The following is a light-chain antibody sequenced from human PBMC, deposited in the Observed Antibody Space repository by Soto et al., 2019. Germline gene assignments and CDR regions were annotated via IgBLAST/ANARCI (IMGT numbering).Light chain of an antibody. CDR2: AAS. CDR1: RGISSY. V-gene: IGKV1-9*01. J-gene: IGKJ2*01. CDR3: QQLDSYPYT. Sequence: DIQLTQSPSFLSASVGDRVTITCRASRGISSYLAWFQQIPGKPPKLVIYAASTLQPGVPSRFSGGGSGTEFTLTISSLQPEDFATYYCQQLDSYPYTFGQGTKVEIK.